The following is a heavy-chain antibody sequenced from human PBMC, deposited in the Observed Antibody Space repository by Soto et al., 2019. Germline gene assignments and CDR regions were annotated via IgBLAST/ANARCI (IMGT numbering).Heavy chain of an antibody. Sequence: ASVKVSCKASGYTFTSYGISWVRQAPGQGLERMGWISAYNGNTNYAQKLQGRVTMTTDTSTSTAYMELSSLRSEDTAVYYCARSRSCSSTSCYSGHHYYYYGMDVWGQGTTVTVSS. D-gene: IGHD2-2*01. V-gene: IGHV1-18*04. CDR1: GYTFTSYG. CDR2: ISAYNGNT. J-gene: IGHJ6*02. CDR3: ARSRSCSSTSCYSGHHYYYYGMDV.